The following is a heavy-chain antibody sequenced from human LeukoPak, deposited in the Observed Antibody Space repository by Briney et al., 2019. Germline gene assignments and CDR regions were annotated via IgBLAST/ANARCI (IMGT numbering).Heavy chain of an antibody. D-gene: IGHD2-15*01. V-gene: IGHV3-48*01. Sequence: GGSLRLSCAASGFTFSSYSMNWVRRAPGKGLEWVSYISSSSSTIYYADSVKGRFTISRDNAKNSLYLQMNSLRAEDTAVYYCARDLALYLQRAHWGQGTLVTVSS. CDR2: ISSSSSTI. CDR1: GFTFSSYS. CDR3: ARDLALYLQRAH. J-gene: IGHJ4*02.